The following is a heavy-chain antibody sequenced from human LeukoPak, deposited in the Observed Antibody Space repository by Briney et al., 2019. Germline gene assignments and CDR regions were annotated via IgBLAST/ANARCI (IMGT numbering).Heavy chain of an antibody. J-gene: IGHJ5*02. Sequence: SETLSLTCTVSGGSISSYYWSWIRQPPGKGLEWIGEINHSGSTNYNPSLKSRVTISVDTSKNQFSLKLSSVTAAGTAVYYCARAGRYCSSTSCYAYNWFDPWGQGTLVTVSS. CDR1: GGSISSYY. V-gene: IGHV4-34*01. CDR3: ARAGRYCSSTSCYAYNWFDP. CDR2: INHSGST. D-gene: IGHD2-2*01.